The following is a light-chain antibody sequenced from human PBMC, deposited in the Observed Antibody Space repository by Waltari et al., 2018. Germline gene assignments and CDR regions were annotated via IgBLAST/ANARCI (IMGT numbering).Light chain of an antibody. Sequence: VMTQSPDSLPVSLFEMSTSNCQASRIVLYSANNQNYLALFQQKSRQRPKLLIHLSSTRQSGVPDRFIGSESATDFTLTITSLHAEYVSVYYCKQYFTTPPTTIGQGTKLEIK. J-gene: IGKJ2*01. CDR1: RIVLYSANNQNY. V-gene: IGKV4-1*01. CDR2: LSS. CDR3: KQYFTTPPTT.